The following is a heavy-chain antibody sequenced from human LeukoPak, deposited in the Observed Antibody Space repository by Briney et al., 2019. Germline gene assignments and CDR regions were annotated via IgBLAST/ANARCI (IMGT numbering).Heavy chain of an antibody. CDR2: FDPEDGET. V-gene: IGHV1-24*01. J-gene: IGHJ4*02. CDR3: ARCLNSGSYCYFDY. Sequence: ASVKVSCKVSGYTLTELSMHWVRQAPGKGLEWMGGFDPEDGETIYAQKLQGRVTMTTDTSTSTAYMELRSLRSDDTAVYYCARCLNSGSYCYFDYWGQGTLVTVSS. D-gene: IGHD1-26*01. CDR1: GYTLTELS.